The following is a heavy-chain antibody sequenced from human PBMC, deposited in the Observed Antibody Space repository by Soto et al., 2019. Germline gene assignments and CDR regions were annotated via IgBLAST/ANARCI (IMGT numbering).Heavy chain of an antibody. CDR1: GFTFSSYA. J-gene: IGHJ4*02. V-gene: IGHV3-30*14. CDR2: ISYDGSNK. Sequence: QVQLVESGGGVVQPGRSLRLSCAASGFTFSSYAMHWVRQAPGKGLEWVALISYDGSNKYYADSVKGRFTISRDNSKNQLYRQVNSLRDEYTAVYYCAAGGGLDWNLSDYWGQGTLVTVSS. D-gene: IGHD1-7*01. CDR3: AAGGGLDWNLSDY.